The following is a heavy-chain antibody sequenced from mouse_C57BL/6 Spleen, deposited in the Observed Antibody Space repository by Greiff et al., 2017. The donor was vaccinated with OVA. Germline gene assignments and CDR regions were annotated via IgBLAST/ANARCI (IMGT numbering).Heavy chain of an antibody. CDR2: INPNNGGT. CDR1: GYTFTDYY. V-gene: IGHV1-26*01. Sequence: EVQLQQSGPELVKPGASVKISCKASGYTFTDYYMNWVKQSHGKSLEWIGDINPNNGGTSYNQKFKGKATLTVDKSSSTAYMELRSLTSEDSAVYYCASITTEAMDYWGQGTSVTVSS. J-gene: IGHJ4*01. D-gene: IGHD1-1*01. CDR3: ASITTEAMDY.